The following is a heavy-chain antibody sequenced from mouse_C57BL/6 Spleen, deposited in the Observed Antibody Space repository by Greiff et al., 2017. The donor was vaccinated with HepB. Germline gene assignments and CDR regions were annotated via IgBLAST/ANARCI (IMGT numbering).Heavy chain of an antibody. CDR2: IDPNSGGT. Sequence: QVQLQQPGAELVKPGASVKLSCKASGYTFTSYWMHWVKQRPGRGLEWIGRIDPNSGGTKYNEKFKSKATLTADKPSSTAYMQLSSLTSEDSAVYYCAREGWLHPTQYYYAMDYWGQGTSVTVSS. D-gene: IGHD2-3*01. CDR1: GYTFTSYW. V-gene: IGHV1-72*01. J-gene: IGHJ4*01. CDR3: AREGWLHPTQYYYAMDY.